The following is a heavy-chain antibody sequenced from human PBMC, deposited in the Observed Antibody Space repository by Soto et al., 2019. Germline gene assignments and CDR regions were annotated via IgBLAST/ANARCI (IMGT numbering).Heavy chain of an antibody. CDR3: ARGQSGYSFFDF. V-gene: IGHV3-74*01. D-gene: IGHD5-18*01. Sequence: EVQLVESGGGLVQPGGSLRLSCTASGFTFSDYWMHWVRQAPGKGLVWVSRINNDGSSTVHGDPVKGRFTISRDNAKNTVYLEIHSLRVEDTAVYYCARGQSGYSFFDFWGQGTLVTVSS. J-gene: IGHJ4*02. CDR2: INNDGSST. CDR1: GFTFSDYW.